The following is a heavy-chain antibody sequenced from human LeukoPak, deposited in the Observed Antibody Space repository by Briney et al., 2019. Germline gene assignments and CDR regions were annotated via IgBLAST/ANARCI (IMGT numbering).Heavy chain of an antibody. CDR3: AGGGDFWSGYYIDY. V-gene: IGHV1-2*02. Sequence: ASVKVSCKASGYTFTSYGISWVRQAPGQGLEWMGWINPNSGGTNYAQKFQGRVTMTRDTSISTAYMELSRLRSDDTAVYYCAGGGDFWSGYYIDYWGQGTLVTVSS. CDR2: INPNSGGT. J-gene: IGHJ4*02. CDR1: GYTFTSYG. D-gene: IGHD3-3*01.